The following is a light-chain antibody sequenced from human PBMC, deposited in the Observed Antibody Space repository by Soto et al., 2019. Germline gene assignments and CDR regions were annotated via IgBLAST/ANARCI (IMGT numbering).Light chain of an antibody. CDR3: QQYGSSPPNT. V-gene: IGKV3-20*01. CDR2: DAS. Sequence: EIVLTQSPGTLSLFPGERATLSCTASQNVTSNYLAWYQQKPGQAPRLVIYDASSRATGIPDRFSGSGSGTDFTLTISRLEPEDFAVYSCQQYGSSPPNTFGQGTMLEIK. J-gene: IGKJ2*01. CDR1: QNVTSNY.